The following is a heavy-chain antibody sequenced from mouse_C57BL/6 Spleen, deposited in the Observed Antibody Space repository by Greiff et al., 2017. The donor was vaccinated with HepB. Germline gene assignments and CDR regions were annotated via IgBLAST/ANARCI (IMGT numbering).Heavy chain of an antibody. CDR1: GYTFTDYY. CDR2: INPYNGGT. D-gene: IGHD2-3*01. V-gene: IGHV1-19*01. Sequence: DVQLQESGPVLVKPGASVKMSCKASGYTFTDYYMNWVKQSHGKSLEWIGVINPYNGGTSYNQKFKGKATLTVDKSSSTAYMELNSLTSEDSAVYYCARSSYDGYPDVWGTGTTVTVSS. J-gene: IGHJ1*03. CDR3: ARSSYDGYPDV.